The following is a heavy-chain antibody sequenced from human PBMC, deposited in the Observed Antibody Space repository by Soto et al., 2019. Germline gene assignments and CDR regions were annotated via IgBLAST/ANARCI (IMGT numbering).Heavy chain of an antibody. J-gene: IGHJ4*02. Sequence: PGGSLRLSCAASGFTFSSYGMHWVRQAPGKGLEWVAVIWYDGSNKYYADSVKGRFTISRDNSKNTLYLQMNSLRAEDTAVYYCARDPSTSWDKMLGYFDYWGQGTLVTVSS. D-gene: IGHD2-2*01. CDR3: ARDPSTSWDKMLGYFDY. V-gene: IGHV3-33*01. CDR2: IWYDGSNK. CDR1: GFTFSSYG.